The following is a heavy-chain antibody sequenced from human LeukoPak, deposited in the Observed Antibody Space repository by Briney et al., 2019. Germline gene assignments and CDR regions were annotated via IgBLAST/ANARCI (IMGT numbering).Heavy chain of an antibody. J-gene: IGHJ4*02. D-gene: IGHD6-19*01. Sequence: GGSLRLSCAASGFSFSSYTMNWVRQAPGKGLEWVSYISGSSTTVSFADSLKGRFTISRDNAKNSLYLQMNSLRGEDTAVYYCAKDAPLKQWLASGYWGQGTLVTVSS. CDR1: GFSFSSYT. V-gene: IGHV3-48*01. CDR2: ISGSSTTV. CDR3: AKDAPLKQWLASGY.